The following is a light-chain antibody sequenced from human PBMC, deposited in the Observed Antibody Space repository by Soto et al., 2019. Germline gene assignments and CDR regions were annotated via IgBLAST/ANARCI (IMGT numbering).Light chain of an antibody. Sequence: QSVLTQPPSASASLGASVTLTCTLSSGYSNYKVDWYQQRPGKGPRFVMRVGTGGIVGSKGDGIPDRFSVLGSGLNRYLTIKNIQEEDESDYLRAADRGSGSNFVVVFGGGTKPTVL. CDR3: AADRGSGSNFVVV. J-gene: IGLJ2*01. CDR2: VGTGGIVG. V-gene: IGLV9-49*01. CDR1: SGYSNYK.